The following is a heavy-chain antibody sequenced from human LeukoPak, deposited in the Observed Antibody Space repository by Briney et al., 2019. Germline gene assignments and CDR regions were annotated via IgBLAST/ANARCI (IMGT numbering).Heavy chain of an antibody. CDR3: ARGLYSSGYYFDY. CDR1: GFTFSSYS. CDR2: ISSSSSYI. V-gene: IGHV3-21*01. D-gene: IGHD6-19*01. Sequence: PGGSLRLSCAASGFTFSSYSMNWVRQAPGKGLEWVSSISSSSSYIYYADSVKGRFTISRDNAKNSLYLQMNSLRAEDTAVYYCARGLYSSGYYFDYWGQGTLVTVSS. J-gene: IGHJ4*02.